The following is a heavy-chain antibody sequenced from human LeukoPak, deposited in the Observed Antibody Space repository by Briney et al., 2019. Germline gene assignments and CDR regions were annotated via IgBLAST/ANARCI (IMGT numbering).Heavy chain of an antibody. J-gene: IGHJ4*02. CDR1: GYTFTGYY. CDR3: ATSRFLEWLYLLDY. V-gene: IGHV1-2*02. Sequence: ASVKVSCKASGYTFTGYYVHWVRQAPGQGLEWMGWINSNSGDTKYAQKFQGRVTMTRATSIGLAYMELSRLKSDDTAGYYCATSRFLEWLYLLDYWGQGTLVTVSS. D-gene: IGHD3-3*01. CDR2: INSNSGDT.